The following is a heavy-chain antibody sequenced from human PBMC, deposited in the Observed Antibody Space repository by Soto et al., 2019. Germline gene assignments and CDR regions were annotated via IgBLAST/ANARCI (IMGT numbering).Heavy chain of an antibody. CDR1: GGLFSSYA. D-gene: IGHD3-22*01. V-gene: IGHV1-69*01. J-gene: IGHJ4*02. Sequence: QEQLVQSGAEVKKSGSSVKVSCKDTGGLFSSYAVSWVRQAPGQGLEWMGGIIPVLDTVYYAQKFQGRVRITADESTKPAYMELSSLRSEDTAMYYCARGGSGYVWFNEFWGQGTLVTVSS. CDR2: IIPVLDTV. CDR3: ARGGSGYVWFNEF.